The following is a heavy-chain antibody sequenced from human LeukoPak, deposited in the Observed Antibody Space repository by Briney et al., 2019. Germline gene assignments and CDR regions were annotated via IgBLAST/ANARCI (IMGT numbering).Heavy chain of an antibody. CDR1: GFTFSSYA. J-gene: IGHJ3*02. CDR2: ISGSGGST. CDR3: AKDHYDFWSGYSPDAFDI. Sequence: GGSLRLSCAASGFTFSSYAMSWVRQAPGKGLEWVPAISGSGGSTYYADSVKGRFTISRDNSKNTLYLQMNSLRAEDTAVYYCAKDHYDFWSGYSPDAFDIWGQGTMVTVSS. V-gene: IGHV3-23*01. D-gene: IGHD3-3*01.